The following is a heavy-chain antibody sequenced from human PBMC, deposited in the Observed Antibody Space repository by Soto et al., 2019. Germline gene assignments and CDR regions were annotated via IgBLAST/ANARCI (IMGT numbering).Heavy chain of an antibody. CDR3: ATDGYNILTSYYYCGMDV. J-gene: IGHJ6*02. Sequence: GASVKVSCKASGYTFTSYGISWVRQAPGQGLEWMGWISAYNGNTNYAQKLQGRVTMTTDTSTSTAYMELRSLRSDDTTVYYCATDGYNILTSYYYCGMDVWGQGTTVTVSS. V-gene: IGHV1-18*01. CDR2: ISAYNGNT. CDR1: GYTFTSYG. D-gene: IGHD3-9*01.